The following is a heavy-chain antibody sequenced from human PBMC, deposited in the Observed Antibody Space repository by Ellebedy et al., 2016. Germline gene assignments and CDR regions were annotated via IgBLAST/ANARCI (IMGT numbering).Heavy chain of an antibody. J-gene: IGHJ4*02. Sequence: GGSLRLSCAASGLTFSSHAMSWVRQAPGKGPEWVSVIYSGGSTYYADSVKGRFTISRDNSKNTLYLQMNSLRAEDTAVYYCARDNSRKDDYWGQGTLVTVSS. V-gene: IGHV3-53*01. D-gene: IGHD6-13*01. CDR2: IYSGGST. CDR1: GLTFSSHA. CDR3: ARDNSRKDDY.